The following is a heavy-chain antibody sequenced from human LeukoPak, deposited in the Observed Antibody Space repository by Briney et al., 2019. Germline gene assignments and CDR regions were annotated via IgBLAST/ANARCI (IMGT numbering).Heavy chain of an antibody. J-gene: IGHJ4*02. CDR2: IFPGDSDI. D-gene: IGHD5-24*01. CDR1: GYSFTTYW. CDR3: ARLRDAYPDY. Sequence: PGESLKISCKVSGYSFTTYWIGWVRQMPGKGLEWMGIIFPGDSDIRYSPSFQGQVTISVDKSISTAYLQWSSLKASDTAMYYCARLRDAYPDYWGQGTLITVSS. V-gene: IGHV5-51*01.